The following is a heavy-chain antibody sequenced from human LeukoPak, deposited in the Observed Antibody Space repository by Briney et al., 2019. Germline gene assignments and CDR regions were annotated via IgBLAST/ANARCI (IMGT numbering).Heavy chain of an antibody. CDR2: INHSGST. V-gene: IGHV4-34*01. CDR3: ARGSIAAAVTFDY. CDR1: GGSFSGSY. J-gene: IGHJ4*02. D-gene: IGHD6-13*01. Sequence: PSETLSLTCAVYGGSFSGSYWGWFPSPQGKGLEGIGEINHSGSTNYNPSLKSRVTISVDTSKNQFSLKLSSVTAVDTAVYYCARGSIAAAVTFDYWGQGTLVTVSS.